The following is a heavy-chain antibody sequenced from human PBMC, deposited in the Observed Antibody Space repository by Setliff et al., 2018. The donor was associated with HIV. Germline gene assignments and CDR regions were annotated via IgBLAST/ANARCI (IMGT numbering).Heavy chain of an antibody. CDR3: ARDSMVRGVIISSTHFDY. CDR1: GYTFIAYY. J-gene: IGHJ4*02. Sequence: GASVKVSCKASGYTFIAYYIHWVRQAPGQRLEWMGQINPKSGDTDYAQKFQGRVTLTRDTSITTTYMELSSLSSDDTAVYYCARDSMVRGVIISSTHFDYWGQGTLVTVSS. D-gene: IGHD3-10*01. V-gene: IGHV1-2*06. CDR2: INPKSGDT.